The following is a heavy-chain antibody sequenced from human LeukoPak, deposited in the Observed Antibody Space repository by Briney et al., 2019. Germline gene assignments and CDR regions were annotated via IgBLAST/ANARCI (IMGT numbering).Heavy chain of an antibody. D-gene: IGHD3-10*01. CDR3: AKKNSYGSGAGDPLDV. J-gene: IGHJ3*01. CDR1: GFSFSNFG. Sequence: GGSLRLSCAASGFSFSNFGMHWVRQAPGKGLEWVAVISHDGSLKYYLDSVKGRFTISRDNSKNTLYLQMDSLRVEDKAVYYCAKKNSYGSGAGDPLDVWGHGTLVTVSS. CDR2: ISHDGSLK. V-gene: IGHV3-30*18.